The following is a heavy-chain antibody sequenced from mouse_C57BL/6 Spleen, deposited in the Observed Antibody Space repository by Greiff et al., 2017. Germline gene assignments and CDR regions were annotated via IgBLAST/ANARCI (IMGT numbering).Heavy chain of an antibody. D-gene: IGHD1-1*01. Sequence: EVQVVESGGGLVKPGGSLKLSCAASGFTFSDYGMHWVRPAPEKGLEWVAYISSGSSTIYYADTVKGRFTISRDNAKNTLFLQMTSLRSEDTAMYYCARGGYYGSSPFDYWGQGTTLTVSS. CDR1: GFTFSDYG. CDR2: ISSGSSTI. CDR3: ARGGYYGSSPFDY. J-gene: IGHJ2*01. V-gene: IGHV5-17*01.